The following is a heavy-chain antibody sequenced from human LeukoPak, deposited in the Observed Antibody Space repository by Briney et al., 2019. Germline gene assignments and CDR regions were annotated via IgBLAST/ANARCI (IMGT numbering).Heavy chain of an antibody. CDR2: IYYGGST. J-gene: IGHJ4*02. CDR1: AGSISSDGYF. CDR3: ARANYDFWSGYHDY. D-gene: IGHD3-3*01. Sequence: SETLSLTCTVSAGSISSDGYFWSWSRQHPGKGLEWIGYIYYGGSTYYNPSLKSRVTISVDTSKNQFSLKLISVPAADTAVYYCARANYDFWSGYHDYWGQGTLVTVSS. V-gene: IGHV4-31*03.